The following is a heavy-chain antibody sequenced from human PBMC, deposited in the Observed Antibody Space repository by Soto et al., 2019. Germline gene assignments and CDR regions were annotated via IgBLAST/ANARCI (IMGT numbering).Heavy chain of an antibody. D-gene: IGHD6-19*01. J-gene: IGHJ4*02. V-gene: IGHV4-34*01. CDR1: NGSFSDYF. CDR2: IKESGFA. CDR3: ARGKSSGPLYYFDT. Sequence: PSETLSLTCGVYNGSFSDYFWNWIRQPPGKGLEWIGEIKESGFATYNPSTKRRVTMSVDTANNQFSLKVTSVTAADTAVYYCARGKSSGPLYYFDTWGQGTLVTVSS.